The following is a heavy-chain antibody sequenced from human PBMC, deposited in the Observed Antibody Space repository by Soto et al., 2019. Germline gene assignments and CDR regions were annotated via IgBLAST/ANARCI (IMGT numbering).Heavy chain of an antibody. V-gene: IGHV4-30-2*02. J-gene: IGHJ5*02. Sequence: SETLSLTCAVSGGPISSGGYSWSWIRQPPGKGLEWIGYIYHSGSTYYNPSLKSRVTISVDRSASTAYMELRRLRSEDTAMYYCARTYYDFLTGYPEGNWFDPWGQGTLVTVSS. CDR2: IYHSGST. CDR1: GGPISSGGYS. CDR3: ARTYYDFLTGYPEGNWFDP. D-gene: IGHD3-9*01.